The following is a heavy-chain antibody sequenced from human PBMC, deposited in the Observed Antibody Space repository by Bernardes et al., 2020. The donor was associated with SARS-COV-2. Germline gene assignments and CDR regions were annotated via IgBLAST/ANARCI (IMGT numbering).Heavy chain of an antibody. CDR3: ARQVFDCNNTNCSSSNWFDP. D-gene: IGHD2-8*01. Sequence: GESLQITCEGSGYTFVNYWISWVRQMPGKGLVWMGRIDPSDSYTDYSPSFEDHVTISVDKSINTAYLQWSSLRASDTAIYYCARQVFDCNNTNCSSSNWFDPWGQGTLVTVS. CDR1: GYTFVNYW. J-gene: IGHJ5*02. V-gene: IGHV5-10-1*01. CDR2: IDPSDSYT.